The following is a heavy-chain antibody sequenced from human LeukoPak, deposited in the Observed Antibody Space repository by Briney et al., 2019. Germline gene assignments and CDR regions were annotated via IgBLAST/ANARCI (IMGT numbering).Heavy chain of an antibody. J-gene: IGHJ4*02. CDR1: GFTFSSYA. V-gene: IGHV3-23*01. Sequence: GGSLRLSCAASGFTFSSYAMSWVRQAPGKGLEWVSAISGSGGSTYYADSVKGRFTISRDNSKNTLSLQMNYLRADDTAVYYCAKDTAQGYTSASIGDDYWGQGTLVTVSS. D-gene: IGHD5-18*01. CDR2: ISGSGGST. CDR3: AKDTAQGYTSASIGDDY.